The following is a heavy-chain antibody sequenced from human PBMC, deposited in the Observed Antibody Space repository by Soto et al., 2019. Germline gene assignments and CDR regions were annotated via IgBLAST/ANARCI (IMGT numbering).Heavy chain of an antibody. Sequence: EVQLLESGGGLVQPGGSLRLSCAASGFTFINYAMSWVRQAPGKGLEWVSTIGGGDGSTYYADSVKGRFTISRDNSKNTLYLQMNSLRAEDTAVYYCASHGSSPYYYYYGMDVWGQGTTVTVSS. CDR3: ASHGSSPYYYYYGMDV. CDR1: GFTFINYA. V-gene: IGHV3-23*01. D-gene: IGHD6-6*01. CDR2: IGGGDGST. J-gene: IGHJ6*02.